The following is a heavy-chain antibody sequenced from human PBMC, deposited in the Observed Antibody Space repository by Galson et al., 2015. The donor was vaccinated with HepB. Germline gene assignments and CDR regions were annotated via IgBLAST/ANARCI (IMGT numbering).Heavy chain of an antibody. D-gene: IGHD3-10*01. CDR3: VRELGGSSPHFKYGMDV. Sequence: ETPSLTCTVSGDSVTGYYWGWIRQPPGKGLDWIGSVDDTGTTIYNPSLRTRVTVSVDTSKNQFSLRLMSVTAADTAVYFCVRELGGSSPHFKYGMDVWGQGTTVTVSS. CDR1: GDSVTGYY. CDR2: VDDTGTT. J-gene: IGHJ6*02. V-gene: IGHV4-59*02.